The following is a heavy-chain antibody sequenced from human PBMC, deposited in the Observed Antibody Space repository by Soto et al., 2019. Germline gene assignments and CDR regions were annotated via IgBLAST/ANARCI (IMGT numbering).Heavy chain of an antibody. J-gene: IGHJ4*02. CDR3: VRQNWDSYFSYFDS. CDR2: ISSSSSAI. V-gene: IGHV3-48*01. D-gene: IGHD2-21*01. Sequence: SLRLSCAASGFTFSSYSMNWVRQAPGKGLEWISYISSSSSAIYYADTVRGRFTGSRDNAKNSLYLQMNSLRVEDAAVYYCVRQNWDSYFSYFDSWGQGTLVTV. CDR1: GFTFSSYS.